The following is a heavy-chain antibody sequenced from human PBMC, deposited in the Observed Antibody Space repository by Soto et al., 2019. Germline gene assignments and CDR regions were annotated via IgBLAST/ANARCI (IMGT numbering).Heavy chain of an antibody. CDR3: AKVQKVGIAARGDAFDI. Sequence: EVQLVESGGGLVQPGRSLRLSCAASGFTFDDYAMHWVRQAPGKGLEWVSGISWNSGSIGYADSVKGRFTISRDNAKNSLYLQMNSLRAEDTSLYYCAKVQKVGIAARGDAFDIWGQGTMVTVSS. J-gene: IGHJ3*02. CDR2: ISWNSGSI. CDR1: GFTFDDYA. V-gene: IGHV3-9*01. D-gene: IGHD6-6*01.